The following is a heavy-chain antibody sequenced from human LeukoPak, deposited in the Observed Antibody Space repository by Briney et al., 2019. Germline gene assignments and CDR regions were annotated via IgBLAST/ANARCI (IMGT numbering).Heavy chain of an antibody. CDR1: GGSISSYY. J-gene: IGHJ4*02. CDR3: ARDPYGSGSYLDY. Sequence: TSETLSLTCTVSGGSISSYYWSWIRQPLGKGLEWIGYIYYSGSTNYNPSLKSRVTISVDTSKNQFSLKLSSVTAADTAVYYCARDPYGSGSYLDYWGQGTLVTVSS. CDR2: IYYSGST. D-gene: IGHD3-10*01. V-gene: IGHV4-59*01.